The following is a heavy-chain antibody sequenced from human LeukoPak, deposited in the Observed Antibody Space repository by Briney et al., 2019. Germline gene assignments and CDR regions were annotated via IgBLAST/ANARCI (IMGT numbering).Heavy chain of an antibody. J-gene: IGHJ4*02. V-gene: IGHV5-51*01. CDR2: IYPGDSDT. CDR1: GHTFTKHW. Sequence: GESLKISCEASGHTFTKHWIGWVRQMPGKGLEWMGIIYPGDSDTRYNPSFQGQVTVSVDKSITTAYLQWSSLKASDTAVYYCVRGWRGSLYDPPDFWGQGTLVIVSS. CDR3: VRGWRGSLYDPPDF. D-gene: IGHD3-16*01.